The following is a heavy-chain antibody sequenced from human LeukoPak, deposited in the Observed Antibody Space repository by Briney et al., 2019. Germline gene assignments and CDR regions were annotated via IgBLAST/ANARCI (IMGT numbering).Heavy chain of an antibody. CDR3: VRATAGFDY. CDR2: IGSAGDT. J-gene: IGHJ4*02. D-gene: IGHD5-12*01. V-gene: IGHV3-13*01. Sequence: GGSLRLSCAASGFTFSSYDMHWVRQATGKGLEWVSGIGSAGDTYYAGSVKGRFTISRENAKNSLYLQMNSLRAGDTAVYYCVRATAGFDYWGQGILVTVSS. CDR1: GFTFSSYD.